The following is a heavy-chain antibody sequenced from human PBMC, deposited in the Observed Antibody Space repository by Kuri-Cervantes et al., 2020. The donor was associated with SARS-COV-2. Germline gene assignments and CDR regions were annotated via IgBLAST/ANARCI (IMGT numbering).Heavy chain of an antibody. CDR3: ARGGSRITMVRGIPGWFDL. CDR2: IYYSGST. Sequence: SETLSLTCAVSGGSISSGGYSWSWIRQPPGKGLEWIGYIYYSGSTYYNPSLKSRVTISEDTSKNQFFLRLSSVTAADTAVYYCARGGSRITMVRGIPGWFDLWGQGTLVTVSS. J-gene: IGHJ5*02. V-gene: IGHV4-30-4*07. CDR1: GGSISSGGYS. D-gene: IGHD3-10*01.